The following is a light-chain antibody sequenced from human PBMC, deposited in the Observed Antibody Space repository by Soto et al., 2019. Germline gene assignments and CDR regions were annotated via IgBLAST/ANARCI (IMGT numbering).Light chain of an antibody. CDR3: LQSYTYPWT. Sequence: DIQMTQSPSAMSASVGDRITITCRASQDIRNYLAWFQQRPGNVPKRLIFSASSLQSGVPSRFSGSGSGTDFTLTISSLQPEDLATYYCLQSYTYPWTFGQGNKVEIK. V-gene: IGKV1-17*03. CDR2: SAS. J-gene: IGKJ1*01. CDR1: QDIRNY.